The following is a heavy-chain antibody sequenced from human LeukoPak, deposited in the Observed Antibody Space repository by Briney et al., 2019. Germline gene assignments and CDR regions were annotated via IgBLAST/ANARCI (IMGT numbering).Heavy chain of an antibody. CDR3: ARVSFKLYFDY. Sequence: SETLSLTCTVSGGSISSSSYYWGWIRQPPGKGLEWIGSIYYSGSTYYNPSLKSRVTISVDTSKNQFSLKLSSVTAADTAVYYCARVSFKLYFDYWGQGTLVTVSS. V-gene: IGHV4-39*07. CDR2: IYYSGST. J-gene: IGHJ4*02. D-gene: IGHD1-26*01. CDR1: GGSISSSSYY.